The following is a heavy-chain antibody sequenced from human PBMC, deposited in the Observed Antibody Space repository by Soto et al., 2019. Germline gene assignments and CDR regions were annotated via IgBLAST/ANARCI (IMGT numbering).Heavy chain of an antibody. Sequence: PETLSLTCTVSGGSISSYYWSWIRQPPGKGLEWIGYIYYSGSTNYNPSLKSRVTISVDTSKNQFSLKLSSVTAADTAVYYCARQWELPYYYYGMDVWGQGTTVTVSS. J-gene: IGHJ6*02. CDR3: ARQWELPYYYYGMDV. CDR1: GGSISSYY. D-gene: IGHD1-26*01. V-gene: IGHV4-59*08. CDR2: IYYSGST.